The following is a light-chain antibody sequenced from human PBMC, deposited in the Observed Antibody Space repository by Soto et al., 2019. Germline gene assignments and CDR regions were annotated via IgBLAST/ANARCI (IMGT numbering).Light chain of an antibody. J-gene: IGKJ2*01. CDR1: QSVGGN. CDR2: AAS. Sequence: ETVMTQSPVTLSVSPGERATLSCRASQSVGGNVAWYQQKPGQAPRLLLYAASTRATGIPARFSGSGSRTEFTLTISSLQSEDSAVYFCQKYSDWPPYTFGQGTKLEIK. V-gene: IGKV3-15*01. CDR3: QKYSDWPPYT.